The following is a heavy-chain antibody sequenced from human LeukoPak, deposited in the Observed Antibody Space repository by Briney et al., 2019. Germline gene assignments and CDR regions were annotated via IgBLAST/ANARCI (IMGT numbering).Heavy chain of an antibody. Sequence: GASVKVSCKATGYTFTGYYMHWVRQAPGQGLEWMGWINPNTCETSYVQKFQGRVTMTRDTYISTAYMELSRLRSDDTAVYYCARGVGPTKKTFDYWGQGTLVTVSS. V-gene: IGHV1-2*02. D-gene: IGHD1-26*01. CDR3: ARGVGPTKKTFDY. CDR1: GYTFTGYY. CDR2: INPNTCET. J-gene: IGHJ4*02.